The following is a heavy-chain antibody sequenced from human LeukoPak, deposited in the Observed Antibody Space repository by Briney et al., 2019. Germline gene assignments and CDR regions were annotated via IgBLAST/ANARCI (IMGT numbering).Heavy chain of an antibody. D-gene: IGHD3-16*02. V-gene: IGHV5-51*01. J-gene: IGHJ5*02. CDR2: IYPGDSDT. Sequence: GESLKISCKGSGYSFTNYWIGWVRQMPGKGLEWMGIIYPGDSDTRYSPSFQGQVIISADRSINTAYLQWSSLKASDTAMYYCARGTSIRLGELSSWGQGTLVTVSS. CDR1: GYSFTNYW. CDR3: ARGTSIRLGELSS.